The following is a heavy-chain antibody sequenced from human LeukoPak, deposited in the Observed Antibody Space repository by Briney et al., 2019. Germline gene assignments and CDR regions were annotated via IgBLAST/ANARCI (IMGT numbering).Heavy chain of an antibody. J-gene: IGHJ4*02. CDR2: ISGSGGST. CDR3: AKDGNYYDSSGYLDY. D-gene: IGHD3-22*01. V-gene: IGHV3-23*01. Sequence: QTGGSLRLSCAVSGFTFSSYAMSWVRQAPGKGLEWVSAISGSGGSTYYADSVKGRFTISRDNSKNTLYLQMNSLRAEDTAVYYCAKDGNYYDSSGYLDYWGQGTLVTVSS. CDR1: GFTFSSYA.